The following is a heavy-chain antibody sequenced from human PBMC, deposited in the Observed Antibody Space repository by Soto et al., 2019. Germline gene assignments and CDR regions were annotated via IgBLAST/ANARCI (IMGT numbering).Heavy chain of an antibody. V-gene: IGHV4-59*12. J-gene: IGHJ6*02. CDR1: GGSISSYY. Sequence: SETLSLTCTVSGGSISSYYWSWIRQPPGKGLEWIGYIYYSGSTNYNPSLKSRVTISVDTSKNQFSLKLSSVTAADTAVYYWAREKTDYDFWSGNYYSYGMDVWGQGPTVTVSS. CDR3: AREKTDYDFWSGNYYSYGMDV. D-gene: IGHD3-3*01. CDR2: IYYSGST.